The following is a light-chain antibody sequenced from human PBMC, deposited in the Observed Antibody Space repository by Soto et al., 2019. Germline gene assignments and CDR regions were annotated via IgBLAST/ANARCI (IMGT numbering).Light chain of an antibody. V-gene: IGKV1-39*01. J-gene: IGKJ2*01. CDR2: AAS. CDR3: QPSYSTLYT. Sequence: DIQMTQSPSSLSASVGDRVTITCRASQSISSYLNWYQQKPGTAPKLLIYAASSLQSGVPSRLSGSGSGTDFTLTISSLQPEDFATYYCQPSYSTLYTFGQGTKLEIK. CDR1: QSISSY.